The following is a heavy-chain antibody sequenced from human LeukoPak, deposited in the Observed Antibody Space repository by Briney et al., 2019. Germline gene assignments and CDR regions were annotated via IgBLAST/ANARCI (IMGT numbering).Heavy chain of an antibody. CDR3: ARDKYCTGRDCYGGSKFDY. Sequence: PGGSLRLSCAASGFTFSGYSMNWVRQAPGKGLEWVSSISSSSRYIYYADSVKGRFTISRDNAKNSLYLQMNSLRAEDTTVYYCARDKYCTGRDCYGGSKFDYWGQGTLVTVSS. D-gene: IGHD2-8*02. V-gene: IGHV3-21*01. J-gene: IGHJ4*02. CDR2: ISSSSRYI. CDR1: GFTFSGYS.